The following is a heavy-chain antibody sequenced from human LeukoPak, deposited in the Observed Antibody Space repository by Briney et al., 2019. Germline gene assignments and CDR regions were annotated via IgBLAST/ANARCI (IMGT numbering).Heavy chain of an antibody. V-gene: IGHV4-39*01. Sequence: SETLSLTCSASGGSISSSSYYWGWIRQPPGKGLQWIGSIYYSGGTFYNPSLKSRVTISVDTSKNQFSLKLSSVTAADTAVYSCATHHPNHHYMDVWGKGTTVTVSS. J-gene: IGHJ6*03. D-gene: IGHD1-14*01. CDR1: GGSISSSSYY. CDR2: IYYSGGT. CDR3: ATHHPNHHYMDV.